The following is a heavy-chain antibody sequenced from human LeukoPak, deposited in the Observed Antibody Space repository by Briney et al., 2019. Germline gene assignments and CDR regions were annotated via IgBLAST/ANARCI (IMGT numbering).Heavy chain of an antibody. CDR3: AREGDHWGLAPDYYFDY. V-gene: IGHV3-66*02. CDR1: GLTVSSSF. J-gene: IGHJ4*02. CDR2: LYSDGST. Sequence: GGSLRLSCAVSGLTVSSSFMSWVRQAPGKGLEWVSVLYSDGSTYYADSVKGRFTISRDNSENTLYLQMNSLRGEETAVYYCAREGDHWGLAPDYYFDYWGQGNLVTVSS. D-gene: IGHD3-16*01.